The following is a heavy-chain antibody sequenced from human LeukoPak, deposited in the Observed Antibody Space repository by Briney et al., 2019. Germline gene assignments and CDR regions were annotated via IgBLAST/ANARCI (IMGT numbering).Heavy chain of an antibody. Sequence: SETLSPTCAVYGGSFSGYYWSWIRQPPGKGLEWIGEINHSGSTNYNPSLKSRVTISVDTSKNQFSLTLSSVTAADTAVYYCARGRSGYSYGPRFDYWGQGTLVTVSS. J-gene: IGHJ4*02. D-gene: IGHD5-18*01. V-gene: IGHV4-34*01. CDR2: INHSGST. CDR3: ARGRSGYSYGPRFDY. CDR1: GGSFSGYY.